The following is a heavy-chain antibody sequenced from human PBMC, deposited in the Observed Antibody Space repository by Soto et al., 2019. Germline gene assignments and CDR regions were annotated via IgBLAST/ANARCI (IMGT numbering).Heavy chain of an antibody. CDR3: ARDGGSGWDFDY. CDR1: GGSISSYY. CDR2: IYYSGST. V-gene: IGHV4-59*01. J-gene: IGHJ4*02. Sequence: LSLTCTVSGGSISSYYWSWIRQPPGKGLEWIGYIYYSGSTNYNPSLKSRVTISVDTSKNQFSLKLSSVTAADTAVYCCARDGGSGWDFDYWGQGTLVTVSS. D-gene: IGHD6-19*01.